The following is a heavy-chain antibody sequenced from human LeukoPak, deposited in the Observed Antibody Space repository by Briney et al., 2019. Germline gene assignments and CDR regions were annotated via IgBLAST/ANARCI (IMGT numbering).Heavy chain of an antibody. J-gene: IGHJ4*02. CDR3: ARPGIAVAGYYFDY. V-gene: IGHV5-10-1*01. CDR2: IDPSDSYT. Sequence: GESLRVSCEGSGYSFTSYWISWVRQMPGKGLEWMGRIDPSDSYTNYSPSLQGHVTISADKSISTAYLQWSSLKASDTAMYYCARPGIAVAGYYFDYWGQGTLVTVSS. D-gene: IGHD6-19*01. CDR1: GYSFTSYW.